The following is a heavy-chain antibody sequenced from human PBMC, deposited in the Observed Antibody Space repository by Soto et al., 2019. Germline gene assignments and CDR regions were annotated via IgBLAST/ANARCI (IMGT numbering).Heavy chain of an antibody. CDR3: ARFTWDYNGLDI. J-gene: IGHJ3*02. Sequence: EVQLVESGGGLVQPGGSLRLSCVASGFTFSNFWLTWVRQAPGKGLEWVANIKHDGSDKNYVDSVKGRFTISRDNAENSVYLQMNSLRAEDTAVYFCARFTWDYNGLDIRGQGTMVTVSS. CDR1: GFTFSNFW. V-gene: IGHV3-7*01. D-gene: IGHD4-4*01. CDR2: IKHDGSDK.